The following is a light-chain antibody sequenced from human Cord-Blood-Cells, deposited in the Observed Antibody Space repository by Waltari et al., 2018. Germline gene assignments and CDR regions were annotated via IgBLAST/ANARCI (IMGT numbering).Light chain of an antibody. CDR3: SSYTSSSTWV. CDR1: SSDVGGYNS. V-gene: IGLV2-14*01. J-gene: IGLJ3*02. CDR2: EVS. Sequence: QSALTQPASVSGSPGQSITISCTGTSSDVGGYNSVSWYQQHPGKAPKLMIYEVSNLPSGVSKRFSGSKSGSTASLTISGLQAEDEADYYCSSYTSSSTWVFGGGTKLTVL.